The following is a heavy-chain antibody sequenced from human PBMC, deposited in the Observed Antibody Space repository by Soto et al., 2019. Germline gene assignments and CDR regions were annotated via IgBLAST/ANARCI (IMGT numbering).Heavy chain of an antibody. D-gene: IGHD3-10*01. CDR2: ISYDGSNK. CDR1: GFTFSSYG. CDR3: AKEDRESQGYYYYGMDV. J-gene: IGHJ6*02. Sequence: GGSLRLSCAASGFTFSSYGMHWVRQAPGKGLEWVAVISYDGSNKYYADSVKGRFTISRDNSKNTLYLQMNSLRAEDTAVYYCAKEDRESQGYYYYGMDVWGQGTTVTVSS. V-gene: IGHV3-30*18.